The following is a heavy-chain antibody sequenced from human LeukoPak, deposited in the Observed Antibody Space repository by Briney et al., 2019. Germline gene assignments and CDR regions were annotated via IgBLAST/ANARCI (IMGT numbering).Heavy chain of an antibody. CDR1: GLTFSSYA. CDR2: ITDSGGTT. Sequence: GGSLRLSCAASGLTFSSYAMRWVRQAPGKGLEWVSSITDSGGTTYYADSVKGRFTISRGNSKNTLYLQMNSLRAEDTAEYYCAKREHVSRVVPASISSCCGMDVWGQGTTVTVSS. J-gene: IGHJ6*02. V-gene: IGHV3-23*01. D-gene: IGHD2-2*01. CDR3: AKREHVSRVVPASISSCCGMDV.